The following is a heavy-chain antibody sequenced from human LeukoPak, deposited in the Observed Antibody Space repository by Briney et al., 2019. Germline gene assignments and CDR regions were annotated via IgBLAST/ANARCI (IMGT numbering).Heavy chain of an antibody. CDR3: ARVRDDFWSGYGLDY. J-gene: IGHJ4*02. CDR2: INAGNGNT. Sequence: ASVKVSCKASGYTFTSYAMHWVRQAPGQRLEWMGWINAGNGNTKYSQEFQGRVTITRDTSASTAYMELSSLRSDDTAVYYCARVRDDFWSGYGLDYWGQGTLVTVSS. V-gene: IGHV1-3*01. CDR1: GYTFTSYA. D-gene: IGHD3-3*01.